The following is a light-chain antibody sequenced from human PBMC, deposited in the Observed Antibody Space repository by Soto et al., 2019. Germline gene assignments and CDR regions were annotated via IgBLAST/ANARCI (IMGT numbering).Light chain of an antibody. J-gene: IGKJ1*01. V-gene: IGKV3-11*01. CDR2: YTS. Sequence: TLSSSPGETATLSCRASQYVGTRLAWYQHKPGQAPRLLIYYTSNRATGIPARFSGSGSGTDFTLTISSLAPEDFAVYCCQQFDGSLWTFGPGTKVDIK. CDR3: QQFDGSLWT. CDR1: QYVGTR.